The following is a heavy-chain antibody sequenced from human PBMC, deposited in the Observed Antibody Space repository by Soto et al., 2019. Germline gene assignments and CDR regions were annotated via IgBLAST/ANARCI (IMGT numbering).Heavy chain of an antibody. CDR3: SVVVPAAIYYYGMDV. D-gene: IGHD2-2*01. CDR2: IKSKTDVGTT. V-gene: IGHV3-15*01. CDR1: GFSFSNAW. Sequence: GGSLRLSCAACGFSFSNAWMSWVLQAPGNGLEWVGLIKSKTDVGTTDYAAPVKGRFTISRDDSKNTLYLQMNSLKTEDTAVYYCSVVVPAAIYYYGMDVWGQGTTVTVSS. J-gene: IGHJ6*02.